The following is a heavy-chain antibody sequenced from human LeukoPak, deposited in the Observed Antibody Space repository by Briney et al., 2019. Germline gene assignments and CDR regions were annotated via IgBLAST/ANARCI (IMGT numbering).Heavy chain of an antibody. CDR3: AREVWEWELLARSRGYYFDY. CDR2: TYYRSKRYN. CDR1: GDSVSSNSAA. Sequence: PSQTLSLTCAISGDSVSSNSAAWNWIRQSPSRGLEWLGRTYYRSKRYNDYAVSVKSRITINPDTSKNQFSLQLNSVTPEDTAVYYCAREVWEWELLARSRGYYFDYWGQGTLVTVSS. D-gene: IGHD1-26*01. J-gene: IGHJ4*02. V-gene: IGHV6-1*01.